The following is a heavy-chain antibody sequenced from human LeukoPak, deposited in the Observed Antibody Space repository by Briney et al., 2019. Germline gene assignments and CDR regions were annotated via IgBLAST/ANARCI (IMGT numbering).Heavy chain of an antibody. Sequence: GGSLRLSCAASGFTFSTYWMSWVRQAPGKGLEWVANMRQDGSDKYYVDSVKGRFTISRDNAKNSLYLEMDSLRAEDTAVYYCVRMYTNNWLLWYWGQGTLVTVSS. V-gene: IGHV3-7*04. CDR3: VRMYTNNWLLWY. J-gene: IGHJ4*02. D-gene: IGHD6-13*01. CDR2: MRQDGSDK. CDR1: GFTFSTYW.